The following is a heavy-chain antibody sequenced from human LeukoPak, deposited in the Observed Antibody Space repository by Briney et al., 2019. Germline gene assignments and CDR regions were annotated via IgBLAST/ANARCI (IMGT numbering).Heavy chain of an antibody. CDR2: IYYSGST. D-gene: IGHD6-25*01. CDR1: GGSISSYY. Sequence: SSETLSLTCTVSGGSISSYYWSWIRQPPGKGLEWIGYIYYSGSTNYNPSLKSRVTISVDTSKNQFSLKLSSVTAADTAVYYCARQGGGFWYFDLWGRGTLVTVSS. J-gene: IGHJ2*01. CDR3: ARQGGGFWYFDL. V-gene: IGHV4-59*08.